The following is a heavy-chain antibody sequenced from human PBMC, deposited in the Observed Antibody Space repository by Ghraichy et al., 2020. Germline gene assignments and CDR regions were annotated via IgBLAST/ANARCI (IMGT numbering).Heavy chain of an antibody. V-gene: IGHV3-15*01. CDR2: IKSKTDGGTT. Sequence: GGSLRLSCAASGFIFSNAWMNWVRQAPGKGLEWVGRIKSKTDGGTTDYAAPVKGRFTISRDDSKNTLYLQMNSLKSEDTAVYYCTTDPEWELLSYYYGMDVWGQGTTVTVSS. CDR3: TTDPEWELLSYYYGMDV. D-gene: IGHD1-26*01. J-gene: IGHJ6*02. CDR1: GFIFSNAW.